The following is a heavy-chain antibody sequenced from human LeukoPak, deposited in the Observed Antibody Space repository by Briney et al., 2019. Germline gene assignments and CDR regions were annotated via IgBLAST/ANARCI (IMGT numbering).Heavy chain of an antibody. J-gene: IGHJ4*02. CDR2: INPSGGST. CDR3: ARFTVTNYYFDY. D-gene: IGHD4-17*01. Sequence: GASVKVSCKASGYTFTSYYMHWVRQAPGQGLDWMGIINPSGGSTSYAQKFQGRVTMTRDTSTSTVYMELSSLRSEDTAVYYCARFTVTNYYFDYWGQGTLVTVSS. CDR1: GYTFTSYY. V-gene: IGHV1-46*01.